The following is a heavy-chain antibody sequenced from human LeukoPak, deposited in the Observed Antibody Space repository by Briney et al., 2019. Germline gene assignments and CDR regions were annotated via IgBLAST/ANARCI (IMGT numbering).Heavy chain of an antibody. J-gene: IGHJ6*02. Sequence: PSETLSLTCTVSGGPMRTYYWSWIRQPPGKGLEWAGCIYYTGGTNYNPSLKSRITISVDTSKSQFSLRLSSVTAADTAVYYCARDSESMQDGLVVWGQGTTVTVSS. CDR2: IYYTGGT. CDR1: GGPMRTYY. V-gene: IGHV4-59*01. CDR3: ARDSESMQDGLVV.